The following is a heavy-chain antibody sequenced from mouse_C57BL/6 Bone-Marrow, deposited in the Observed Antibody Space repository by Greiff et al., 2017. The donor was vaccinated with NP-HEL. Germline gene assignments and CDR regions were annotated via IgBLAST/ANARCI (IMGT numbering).Heavy chain of an antibody. J-gene: IGHJ1*03. V-gene: IGHV5-15*01. D-gene: IGHD1-1*01. CDR3: ARHPYYGSSYWYFDV. Sequence: EVQVVESGGGLVQPGGSLKLSCAASGFTFSDYGMAWVRQAPRKGPEWVAFISNLAYSIYYADTVTGRFTISRENAKNTLYLEMSSLRSEDTAMYYCARHPYYGSSYWYFDVWGTGTTVTVSS. CDR1: GFTFSDYG. CDR2: ISNLAYSI.